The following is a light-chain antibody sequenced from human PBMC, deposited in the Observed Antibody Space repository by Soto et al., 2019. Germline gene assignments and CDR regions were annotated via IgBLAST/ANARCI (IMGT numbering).Light chain of an antibody. CDR2: DTS. CDR1: ESTTSS. Sequence: EVVLTQSPATLSLFPGERATLSCRASESTTSSLAWYQQKPGQAPRVLIYDTSTRATGIPARFSGSGSGTDFTLTISSLEPEDFAVYHCQQYNNWPPITFGQGTRLEIK. CDR3: QQYNNWPPIT. V-gene: IGKV3-11*01. J-gene: IGKJ5*01.